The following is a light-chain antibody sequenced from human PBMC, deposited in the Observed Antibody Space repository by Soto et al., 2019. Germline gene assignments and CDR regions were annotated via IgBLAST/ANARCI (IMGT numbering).Light chain of an antibody. J-gene: IGLJ2*01. CDR2: EVS. Sequence: QSVLTQPASVSGSPGQSITISCIGTSSDVGSYNLVSWYQQHPGKAPKVLIYEVSERPSGVSNRFSGSKSGNTASLTISGLQAEDEAEYSCCSYAGSRTHVLFGGGTKLTV. CDR3: CSYAGSRTHVL. V-gene: IGLV2-23*02. CDR1: SSDVGSYNL.